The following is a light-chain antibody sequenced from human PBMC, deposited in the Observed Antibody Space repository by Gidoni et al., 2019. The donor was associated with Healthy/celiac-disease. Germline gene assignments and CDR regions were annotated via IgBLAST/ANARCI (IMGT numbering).Light chain of an antibody. V-gene: IGKV3-20*01. CDR2: GAS. CDR3: QQYGSSPMYT. J-gene: IGKJ2*01. Sequence: EIVLTQSPGTLSLSPGERATLSCRASQSVSSSDLAWYQQTPGQAPRLLIYGASSRATGIPDRFSGSGSGTDFTLTISRLEPEDFAVYYCQQYGSSPMYTFGQGTKLEIK. CDR1: QSVSSSD.